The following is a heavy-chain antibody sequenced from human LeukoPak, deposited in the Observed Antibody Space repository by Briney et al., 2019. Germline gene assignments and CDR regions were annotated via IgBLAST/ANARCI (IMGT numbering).Heavy chain of an antibody. J-gene: IGHJ5*02. V-gene: IGHV5-51*01. CDR3: LRHSGSYYWFDP. D-gene: IGHD1-26*01. Sequence: GESLKISCKGSGHGFTIVWIGWVRQLPGKGLEWLGIIYPGDSDTRYSPSFEGQVTISADKSITTAYLQWGSLEASDTAMYYCLRHSGSYYWFDPWGQGTLVTVSS. CDR1: GHGFTIVW. CDR2: IYPGDSDT.